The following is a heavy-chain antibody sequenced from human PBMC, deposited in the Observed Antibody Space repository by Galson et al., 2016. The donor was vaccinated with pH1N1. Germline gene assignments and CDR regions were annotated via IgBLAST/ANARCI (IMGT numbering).Heavy chain of an antibody. D-gene: IGHD2/OR15-2a*01. V-gene: IGHV3-23*01. Sequence: SLRLSCAASGFRFSSYAFSWVRQAPGKGLEWISVVMNNIGTTFYSKSVKGRFTISRDNSKNTLYLEMQSLRVEDTAIYYCAKNQGIRDAFDVWGPGTMVIVSS. J-gene: IGHJ3*01. CDR2: VMNNIGTT. CDR3: AKNQGIRDAFDV. CDR1: GFRFSSYA.